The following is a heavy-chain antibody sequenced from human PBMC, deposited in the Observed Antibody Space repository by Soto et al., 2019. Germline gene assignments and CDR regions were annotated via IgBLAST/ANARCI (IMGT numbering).Heavy chain of an antibody. CDR3: ETLLGGARYYFAY. D-gene: IGHD1-26*01. J-gene: IGHJ4*02. CDR1: GYTLTVLS. Sequence: ASVKGSCKVSGYTLTVLSMHWGRQAPGKGLEWMGGFDPEDGETIYAQKFQGRVTMTEDTSTDTAYMELSSLRSEDTAVYYCETLLGGARYYFAYWGQGTLVTVSS. V-gene: IGHV1-24*01. CDR2: FDPEDGET.